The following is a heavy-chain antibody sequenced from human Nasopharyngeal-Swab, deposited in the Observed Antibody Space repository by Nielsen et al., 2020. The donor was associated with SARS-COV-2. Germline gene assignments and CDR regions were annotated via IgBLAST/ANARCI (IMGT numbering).Heavy chain of an antibody. CDR2: IYHSGST. V-gene: IGHV4-4*01. J-gene: IGHJ3*02. Sequence: GSLRLSCAVSGGSISSSNWWSWVRQPPGKGLEWSGEIYHSGSTNYNPSLKSRVTISVDESKNQFSLKLSSVTAADTAVYFCARDVVGATTTGAFDIWGQGTMVTVSS. CDR3: ARDVVGATTTGAFDI. D-gene: IGHD1-26*01. CDR1: GGSISSSNW.